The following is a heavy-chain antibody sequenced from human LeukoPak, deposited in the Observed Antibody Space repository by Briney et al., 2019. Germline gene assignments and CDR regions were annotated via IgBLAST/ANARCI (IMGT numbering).Heavy chain of an antibody. CDR2: IWYDGSNK. Sequence: GGSLRLSCAASGFTFSSYGMHWVRQAPGKGLEWVAVIWYDGSNKYYADSVKGRFTISRDNSKNTLYLQMNSLKTEDTAVYYCTTDGDYYDSSINFDYWGQGTLVTVSS. V-gene: IGHV3-33*01. D-gene: IGHD3-22*01. CDR3: TTDGDYYDSSINFDY. CDR1: GFTFSSYG. J-gene: IGHJ4*02.